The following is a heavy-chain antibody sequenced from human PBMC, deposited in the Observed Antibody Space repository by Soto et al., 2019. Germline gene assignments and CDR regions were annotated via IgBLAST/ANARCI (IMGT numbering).Heavy chain of an antibody. Sequence: SETLSLTCTVSGGSISSSSYYWGWIRQPPGKGLEWIGSIYYSRSTYYNPSLKSRVTISVDTSKNQFSLKLSSVTAADTAVYYCARRRGYSYGFGGETTSQEFDPWGQGTLVTVSS. CDR2: IYYSRST. D-gene: IGHD5-18*01. CDR3: ARRRGYSYGFGGETTSQEFDP. J-gene: IGHJ5*02. CDR1: GGSISSSSYY. V-gene: IGHV4-39*01.